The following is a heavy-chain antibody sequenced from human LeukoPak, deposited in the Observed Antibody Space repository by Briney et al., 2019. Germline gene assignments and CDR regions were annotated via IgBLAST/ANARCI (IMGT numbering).Heavy chain of an antibody. CDR1: GYTFTSYD. Sequence: ASVKVSCKASGYTFTSYDISWVRQATGQGHEWMGWMNPNSGNTGYAQKFQRRVTMTRHTSISTAYMELSSLRSEDTAVYYCARGLGSYYGYWYFDLWGRGTLVTVSS. J-gene: IGHJ2*01. V-gene: IGHV1-8*01. CDR2: MNPNSGNT. D-gene: IGHD1-26*01. CDR3: ARGLGSYYGYWYFDL.